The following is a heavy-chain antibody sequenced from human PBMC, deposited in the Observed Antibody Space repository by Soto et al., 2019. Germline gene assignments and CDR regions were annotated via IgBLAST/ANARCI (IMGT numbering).Heavy chain of an antibody. Sequence: QVHLVQSGAEVKKPGASVKVSCKASGYTFTNYDINWVRQAPGQGLEWMGCMSTYTGNTNYAKELQCRVPTPTDTATSTVDMELRSLSSDDTAVYYCARGYYYGSGRPTPGGMDGWGQGTTVTVSS. D-gene: IGHD3-10*01. J-gene: IGHJ6*02. V-gene: IGHV1-18*01. CDR2: MSTYTGNT. CDR3: ARGYYYGSGRPTPGGMDG. CDR1: GYTFTNYD.